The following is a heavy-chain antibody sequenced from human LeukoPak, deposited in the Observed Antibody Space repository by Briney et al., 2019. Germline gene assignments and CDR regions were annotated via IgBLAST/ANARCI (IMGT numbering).Heavy chain of an antibody. D-gene: IGHD2-2*01. CDR2: INPSGGST. Sequence: GASVKVSCKASGYTFTSYYMHWVRQAPGQGLEWMGIINPSGGSTSYARKFQGRITMTRDTSTSTVYMELSSLRSEDTAVYYCARGAESPLQLLTAFDYWGQGTLVTVSS. CDR3: ARGAESPLQLLTAFDY. CDR1: GYTFTSYY. J-gene: IGHJ4*02. V-gene: IGHV1-46*01.